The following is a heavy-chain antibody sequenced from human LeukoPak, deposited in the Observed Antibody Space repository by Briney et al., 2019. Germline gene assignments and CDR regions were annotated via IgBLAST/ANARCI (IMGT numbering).Heavy chain of an antibody. CDR1: GYTFTGYY. D-gene: IGHD3-3*01. CDR3: ARERRITIFGVVINVMAGMDV. J-gene: IGHJ6*02. Sequence: ASVKVSCKASGYTFTGYYMHWVRQAPGQGLEWMGWISAYNGNTNYAQKLQGRVTMTTDTSTSTAYMELRSLRSDDTAVYYCARERRITIFGVVINVMAGMDVWGQGTTVTVSS. V-gene: IGHV1-18*04. CDR2: ISAYNGNT.